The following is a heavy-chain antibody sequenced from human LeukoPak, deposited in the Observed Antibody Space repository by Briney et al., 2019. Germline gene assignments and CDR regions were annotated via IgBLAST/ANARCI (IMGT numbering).Heavy chain of an antibody. CDR1: GFTFSSYS. CDR2: ISSSSSPI. J-gene: IGHJ4*02. V-gene: IGHV3-48*04. Sequence: PGGSLRLSCAASGFTFSSYSMNWVRQAPGKGLEWVSYISSSSSPIYYADSVKGRFTISRDNAKNSLYLQMNSLRAEDTAVYYCAKDPVYSGVQLDYWGQGTLVTVSS. CDR3: AKDPVYSGVQLDY. D-gene: IGHD2-8*01.